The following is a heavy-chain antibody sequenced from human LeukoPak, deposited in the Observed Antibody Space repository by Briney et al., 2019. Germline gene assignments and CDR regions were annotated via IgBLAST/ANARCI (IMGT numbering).Heavy chain of an antibody. D-gene: IGHD2-15*01. Sequence: GESLKISCKGPGHSFINYWIALVRQMPGKGLGWVGIIFPGDSHTRYSPSCQGQVAISADMSIDTAYLQWSSLRASDTAMYYCARIAATWYGGSWGQGALVFVSS. CDR2: IFPGDSHT. V-gene: IGHV5-51*01. CDR1: GHSFINYW. CDR3: ARIAATWYGGS. J-gene: IGHJ4*02.